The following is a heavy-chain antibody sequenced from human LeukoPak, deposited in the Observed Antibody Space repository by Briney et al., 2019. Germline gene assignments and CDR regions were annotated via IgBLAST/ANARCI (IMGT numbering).Heavy chain of an antibody. CDR1: GYTFTSYG. CDR2: ISAYNGNT. CDR3: ARDAVDTAMYNLEY. J-gene: IGHJ4*02. D-gene: IGHD5-18*01. V-gene: IGHV1-18*01. Sequence: ASVTVSCKASGYTFTSYGISWVRQAPGQGLEWMGWISAYNGNTNYAQKLQGRVTMTTDTSTSTAYMELRSLRSDDTAVYYCARDAVDTAMYNLEYWGQGTLVTVSS.